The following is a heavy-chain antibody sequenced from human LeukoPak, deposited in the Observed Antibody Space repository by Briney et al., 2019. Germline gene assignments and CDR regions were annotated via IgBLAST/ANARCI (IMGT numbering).Heavy chain of an antibody. CDR3: AKDLAYSSSWTPGYYYYYGMDV. V-gene: IGHV3-30*18. CDR2: ITYDGSNK. D-gene: IGHD6-13*01. J-gene: IGHJ6*02. CDR1: GFTFTNYY. Sequence: GASLRLSCTASGFTFTNYYMHWVRQAPGKGLEWMAIITYDGSNKYYADSVKGRFTISRDNSKNTLYLQMTSLRAEDTAVYYCAKDLAYSSSWTPGYYYYYGMDVWGQGTTVTVSS.